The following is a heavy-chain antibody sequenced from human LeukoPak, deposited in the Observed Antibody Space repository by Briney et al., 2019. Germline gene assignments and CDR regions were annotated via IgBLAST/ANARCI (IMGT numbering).Heavy chain of an antibody. CDR3: ARGYYSNRNWFDP. Sequence: ASVKVSCKASGYTFTGYYMHWVRQAPGQGLEWMGWINPNSGGTNYAQKFQGRVTMTRDTSISTAYMELSRLRSDDTAVYYCARGYYSNRNWFDPWGQGTLVTVSS. CDR1: GYTFTGYY. J-gene: IGHJ5*02. V-gene: IGHV1-2*02. CDR2: INPNSGGT. D-gene: IGHD4-11*01.